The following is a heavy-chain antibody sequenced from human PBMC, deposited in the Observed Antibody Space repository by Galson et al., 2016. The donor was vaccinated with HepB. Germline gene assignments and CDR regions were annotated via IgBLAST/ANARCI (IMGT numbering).Heavy chain of an antibody. D-gene: IGHD6-19*01. J-gene: IGHJ3*01. CDR3: AKRLRSSGSGGSNDAFDV. V-gene: IGHV3-30*18. CDR2: ISADGSVE. Sequence: SLRLSCAASGFTFNHYGMHWVRQAPGKGLGWVAVISADGSVEYYADSVKGRFTMSRDNSKNTLYLQMNSLRAEDTALYYCAKRLRSSGSGGSNDAFDVWGQGTMVTVSS. CDR1: GFTFNHYG.